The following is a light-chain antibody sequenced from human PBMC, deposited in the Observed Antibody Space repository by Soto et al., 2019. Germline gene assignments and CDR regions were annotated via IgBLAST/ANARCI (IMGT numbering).Light chain of an antibody. CDR2: AAS. Sequence: IHRTHSQSSLSASVSYRVTITFRANQSINFYLNWYQQKPGKAPKLLIFAASSLQSGVPSRFSGSGLLTDFTLSITSPQPEDFATYYCQQSYSTPLTFGGGTKV. V-gene: IGKV1-39*01. CDR1: QSINFY. CDR3: QQSYSTPLT. J-gene: IGKJ4*01.